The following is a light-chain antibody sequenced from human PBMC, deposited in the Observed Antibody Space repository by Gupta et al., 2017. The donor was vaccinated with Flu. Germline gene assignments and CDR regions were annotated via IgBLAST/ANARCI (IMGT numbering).Light chain of an antibody. CDR2: SAS. V-gene: IGKV3-20*01. CDR3: NKYGESPKT. CDR1: RSVFTNF. J-gene: IGKJ1*01. Sequence: ETVLTQSPGTLSLSPGEGATLSCMASRSVFTNFLAGYEQKPGQAPRRLIDSASNRATGIPDRGSGSGSGPDGTRTISSLEAEDFAVEEGNKYGESPKTFGQGTKVEIK.